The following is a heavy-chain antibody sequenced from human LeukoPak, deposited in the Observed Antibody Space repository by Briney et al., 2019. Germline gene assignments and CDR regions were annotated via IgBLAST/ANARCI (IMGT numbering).Heavy chain of an antibody. Sequence: PGGSLRLSCAASGFTFSGSAMHWVRQASGKGLEWVGRIRSKANNSANAYAASGKGRITIARDDSKNTTYLQINSLKTEDTDIYYCTTTSMTVADINDYWGQGTLVTVSS. CDR3: TTTSMTVADINDY. V-gene: IGHV3-73*01. CDR1: GFTFSGSA. CDR2: IRSKANNSAN. J-gene: IGHJ4*02. D-gene: IGHD6-19*01.